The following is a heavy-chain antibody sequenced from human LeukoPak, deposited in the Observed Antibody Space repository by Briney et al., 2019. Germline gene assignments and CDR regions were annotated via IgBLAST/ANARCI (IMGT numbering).Heavy chain of an antibody. V-gene: IGHV1-18*01. Sequence: ASVKVSCKASGYTFTSYGISWVRQAPGQGLEWMGWISVYNGNTNYAQKLQGRVTMTTDTSTSTAYMELRSLRSDDTAVYYCARDRNYYGSGSYDNYYGMDVWGQGTTVTVSS. J-gene: IGHJ6*02. CDR2: ISVYNGNT. D-gene: IGHD3-10*01. CDR1: GYTFTSYG. CDR3: ARDRNYYGSGSYDNYYGMDV.